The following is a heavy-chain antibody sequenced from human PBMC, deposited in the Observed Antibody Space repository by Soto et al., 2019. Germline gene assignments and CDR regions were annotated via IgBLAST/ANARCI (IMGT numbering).Heavy chain of an antibody. CDR3: ASMSTVEKGFEY. V-gene: IGHV1-2*02. D-gene: IGHD4-17*01. CDR1: GYTFTGNY. CDR2: INPNTGGT. Sequence: QVQLVQSGAEVKKPGASVKVSCKASGYTFTGNYIHWVRQAPGQGLEYMGWINPNTGGTTYTQKFQGRVTMTRDTSISTAYMEVSSLTSDDTAVYYCASMSTVEKGFEYWGQGTLVTVSS. J-gene: IGHJ4*02.